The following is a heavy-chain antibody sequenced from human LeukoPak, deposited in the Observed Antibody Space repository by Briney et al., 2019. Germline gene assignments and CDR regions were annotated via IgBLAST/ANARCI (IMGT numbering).Heavy chain of an antibody. CDR2: INDDSSFT. D-gene: IGHD3-10*01. Sequence: GGSLSLSCAVWGFPFSSYWMSWVRQATGKARVWVSRINDDSSFTKYAISVKSRFTISRDNAKNTLFLQMDSLTVEDTAVYYCARVSGPGMNEYYHLWGQGTLVTVSS. J-gene: IGHJ1*01. V-gene: IGHV3-74*01. CDR1: GFPFSSYW. CDR3: ARVSGPGMNEYYHL.